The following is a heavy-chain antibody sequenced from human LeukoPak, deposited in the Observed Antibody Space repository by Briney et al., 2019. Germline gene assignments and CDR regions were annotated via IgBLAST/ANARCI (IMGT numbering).Heavy chain of an antibody. CDR1: GFTFSSCS. Sequence: GGSLRLSCAASGFTFSSCSMNWVRQAPGKGLEWVSSISSSSSYIYYADSVKGRFTISRDNAKNSLYLQMNSLRAEDTAVYYCARGALGGAFDIWGQGTMVTVSS. J-gene: IGHJ3*02. V-gene: IGHV3-21*01. CDR3: ARGALGGAFDI. CDR2: ISSSSSYI. D-gene: IGHD3-16*01.